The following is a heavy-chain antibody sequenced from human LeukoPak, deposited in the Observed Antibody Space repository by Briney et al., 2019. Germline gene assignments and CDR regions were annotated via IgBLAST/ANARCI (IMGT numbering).Heavy chain of an antibody. CDR2: IVVGSGNT. CDR3: AADVGSVVTAMRH. Sequence: GTSVKVSCTASGFTFTSSAVQWVRQARGQRHEWIGWIVVGSGNTNYAQKFQERVTITRDMSTSTAYMELSSLRSEDTAVYYCAADVGSVVTAMRHWGQGTLVTVSS. J-gene: IGHJ1*01. D-gene: IGHD2-21*02. CDR1: GFTFTSSA. V-gene: IGHV1-58*01.